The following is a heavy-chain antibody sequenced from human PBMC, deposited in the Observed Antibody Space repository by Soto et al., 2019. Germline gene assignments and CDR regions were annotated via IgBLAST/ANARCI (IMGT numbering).Heavy chain of an antibody. V-gene: IGHV4-61*01. CDR3: AGARLEWLLVTS. Sequence: QVQLQESGPGLVKPSETLSLTCTVSGGSVSSGSYYWSWIRQPPGKGLEWIGYIYYSGSTNYNPSLKGGFPISVDTSKNQFSLKLSFVTAADTAVYYCAGARLEWLLVTSGGQGTLVTVSS. D-gene: IGHD3-3*01. CDR1: GGSVSSGSYY. CDR2: IYYSGST. J-gene: IGHJ4*02.